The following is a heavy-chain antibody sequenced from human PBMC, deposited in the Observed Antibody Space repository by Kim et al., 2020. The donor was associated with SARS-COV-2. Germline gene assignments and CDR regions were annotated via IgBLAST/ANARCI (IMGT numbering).Heavy chain of an antibody. D-gene: IGHD3-9*01. CDR1: GYTLTELS. Sequence: ASVKVSCKVSGYTLTELSMHWVRQAPGKGLEWMGGFDPEDGETIYAQKFQGRVTMTEDTSTDTAYMELSSLRSEDTAVYYCATDRLGDDILTGWRKFDYWGQGTLVTVSS. V-gene: IGHV1-24*01. J-gene: IGHJ4*02. CDR3: ATDRLGDDILTGWRKFDY. CDR2: FDPEDGET.